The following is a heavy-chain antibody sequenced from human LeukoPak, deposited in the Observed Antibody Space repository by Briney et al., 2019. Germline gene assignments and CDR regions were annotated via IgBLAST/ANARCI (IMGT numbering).Heavy chain of an antibody. V-gene: IGHV3-30*18. CDR1: GFTFSSYG. J-gene: IGHJ4*02. CDR2: ISYDGSNK. Sequence: PGRSLRLSCAASGFTFSSYGMHWVRQAPGKGLEWVAVISYDGSNKYYADSVKGRFTISRDNSKNTLYLQMNSLRAEDTAVYYCAKGYLSFWVFDYWGQGTLVTVSS. D-gene: IGHD3-16*01. CDR3: AKGYLSFWVFDY.